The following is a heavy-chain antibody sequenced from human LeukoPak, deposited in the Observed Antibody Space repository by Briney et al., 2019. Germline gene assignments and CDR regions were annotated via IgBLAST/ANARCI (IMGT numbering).Heavy chain of an antibody. CDR2: INDSGNT. V-gene: IGHV4-39*07. CDR3: ARGEGYSSSNWFDP. Sequence: SETLSLTCTVPGDSISSNSAHWGWIRQPPGKGLEWIGTINDSGNTYHSPSLKGRVTISVDTSKNQFSLKLSSVTAADTAVYYCARGEGYSSSNWFDPWGQGTLVTVSS. J-gene: IGHJ5*02. D-gene: IGHD6-13*01. CDR1: GDSISSNSAH.